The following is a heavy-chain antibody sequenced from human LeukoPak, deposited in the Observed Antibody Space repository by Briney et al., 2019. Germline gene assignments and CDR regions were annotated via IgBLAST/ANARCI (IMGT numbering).Heavy chain of an antibody. Sequence: GGSLRLSCAASGFTFSSYWMSWVRQAPGKGVEGGANIKQDGSEKYYVDSVKGRFTISRDNAKNSLYLQMNSLRAEDTAVYYCARAPARYGPVDYWGQGTLVTVSS. D-gene: IGHD6-6*01. CDR2: IKQDGSEK. J-gene: IGHJ4*02. CDR1: GFTFSSYW. CDR3: ARAPARYGPVDY. V-gene: IGHV3-7*01.